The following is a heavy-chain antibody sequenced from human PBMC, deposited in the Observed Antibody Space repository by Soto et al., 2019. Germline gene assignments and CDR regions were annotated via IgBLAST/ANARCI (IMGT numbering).Heavy chain of an antibody. D-gene: IGHD2-8*01. Sequence: SVKVSCKASGGTFSSYAISWVRQAPGQGLEWMGGIIPIFGTANYAQEFQGRVTITADESTSTAYMELSSLRSEDTAVYYCARSCTNGVCYTYYYYGMDVWGQGTTVTAP. CDR2: IIPIFGTA. CDR1: GGTFSSYA. V-gene: IGHV1-69*13. CDR3: ARSCTNGVCYTYYYYGMDV. J-gene: IGHJ6*02.